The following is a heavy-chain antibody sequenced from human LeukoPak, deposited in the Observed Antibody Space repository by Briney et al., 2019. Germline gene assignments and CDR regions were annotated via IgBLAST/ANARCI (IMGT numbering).Heavy chain of an antibody. J-gene: IGHJ4*02. CDR1: GFTFSTYS. CDR3: ARGSSY. CDR2: IISSSSTI. V-gene: IGHV3-48*01. Sequence: PGGSLRLSCAASGFTFSTYSMNWFRQAPGKELEWFPYIISSSSTIYYAPSVKGRFTISIDTSKNSLYLQMSTLSAADTAVYYCARGSSYWGQGTLVTVSS.